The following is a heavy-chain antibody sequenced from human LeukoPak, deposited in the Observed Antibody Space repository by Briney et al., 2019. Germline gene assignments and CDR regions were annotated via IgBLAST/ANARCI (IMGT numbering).Heavy chain of an antibody. J-gene: IGHJ4*02. Sequence: ASVKVSCKASGYTFTSYYMHWVRQAPGQGLEWMGIINPSGGSTSYAQKFQGRVTMTRDTSTSTVYMELSSLGSEDTAVYYCARVRSSLLWFGELLAFDYWGQGTLVTVSS. CDR3: ARVRSSLLWFGELLAFDY. D-gene: IGHD3-10*01. CDR1: GYTFTSYY. CDR2: INPSGGST. V-gene: IGHV1-46*01.